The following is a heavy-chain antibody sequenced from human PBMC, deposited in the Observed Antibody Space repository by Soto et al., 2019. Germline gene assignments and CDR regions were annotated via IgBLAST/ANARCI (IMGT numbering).Heavy chain of an antibody. CDR3: ATGLKYSSDLYYYYGMDV. J-gene: IGHJ6*02. V-gene: IGHV1-3*01. CDR2: INAGNGNT. CDR1: GYTFTSYA. Sequence: ASVKVSCKASGYTFTSYAMHWVRQAPGQRLEWMGWINAGNGNTKYSQKFPGRVTITRDTSASTAYMELSSLRSEDTAVYYCATGLKYSSDLYYYYGMDVWGQGTTVTVSS. D-gene: IGHD6-25*01.